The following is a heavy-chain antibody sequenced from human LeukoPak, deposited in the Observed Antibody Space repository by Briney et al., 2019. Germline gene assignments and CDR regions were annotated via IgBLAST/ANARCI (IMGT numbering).Heavy chain of an antibody. J-gene: IGHJ4*02. CDR3: AKSGSGIYAYYFDY. CDR1: GFTFSSCG. CDR2: IPYAGSNP. D-gene: IGHD1-26*01. V-gene: IGHV3-30*18. Sequence: GGSLRLSCARSGFTFSSCGVHRVRQARGKGLEWGAVIPYAGSNPYYVDSVKGRFTISRHNSKNTLYLQMNSLIAEDTAVYYCAKSGSGIYAYYFDYWGQGSLVTVSS.